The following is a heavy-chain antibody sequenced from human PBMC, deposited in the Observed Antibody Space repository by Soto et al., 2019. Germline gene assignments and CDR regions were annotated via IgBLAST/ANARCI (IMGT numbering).Heavy chain of an antibody. V-gene: IGHV3-48*01. CDR2: ISSSSSII. J-gene: IGHJ4*02. CDR1: GFTFSSYS. Sequence: WGFLRLFCAASGFTFSSYSMNWVRQAPGKGLEWVSYISSSSSIIHYADSVKGRFTISRDNAKNTLYLQMDGLGVDDTAVYYCARAGSYRFDYWGLGTLVTVS. D-gene: IGHD3-10*01. CDR3: ARAGSYRFDY.